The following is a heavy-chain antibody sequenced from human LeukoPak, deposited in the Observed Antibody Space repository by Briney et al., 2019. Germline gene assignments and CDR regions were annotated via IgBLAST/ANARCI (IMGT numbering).Heavy chain of an antibody. CDR2: FDPEDGET. V-gene: IGHV1-24*01. D-gene: IGHD6-19*01. CDR3: ATMVLAVAGYDY. Sequence: GASVKVSCKVSGYTLTELSMHWVRQAPGKGLEWMGGFDPEDGETIYAQKFQGRVTMTENTSTDTAYMELSSLRSEDTAVYYCATMVLAVAGYDYWGQGTLVTVSS. CDR1: GYTLTELS. J-gene: IGHJ4*02.